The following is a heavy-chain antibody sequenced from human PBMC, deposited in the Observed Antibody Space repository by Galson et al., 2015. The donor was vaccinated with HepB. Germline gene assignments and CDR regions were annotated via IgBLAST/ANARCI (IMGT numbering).Heavy chain of an antibody. J-gene: IGHJ5*02. V-gene: IGHV3-15*01. CDR1: GFPFNNAW. D-gene: IGHD2-8*02. CDR2: IKSKTDGETT. Sequence: SLRLSCAASGFPFNNAWMTWVRQAPGMGLEWVGRIKSKTDGETTDYVAPVKGRFTISRDDSKNRLYLQINSLKTEDTAVYYCTTDVYYSAYWSWLDPWGQGTLVTVSS. CDR3: TTDVYYSAYWSWLDP.